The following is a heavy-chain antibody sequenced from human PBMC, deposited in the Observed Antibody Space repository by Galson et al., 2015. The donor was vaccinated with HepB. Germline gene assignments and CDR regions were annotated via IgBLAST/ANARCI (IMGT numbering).Heavy chain of an antibody. D-gene: IGHD1-1*01. CDR1: GFSFSSFW. Sequence: SLRLSCAASGFSFSSFWMHWVRQAPGKGLVWVSRIISEGTSTIYADSVKGRFTVSRDNAKNTLYLQMNSLRAEDTGVYYCVRDPSGTTTGWFDPWGQGTLVTVSS. CDR3: VRDPSGTTTGWFDP. CDR2: IISEGTST. V-gene: IGHV3-74*01. J-gene: IGHJ5*02.